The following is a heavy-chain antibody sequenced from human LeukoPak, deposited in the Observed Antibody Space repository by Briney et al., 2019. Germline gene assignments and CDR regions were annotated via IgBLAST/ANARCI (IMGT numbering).Heavy chain of an antibody. Sequence: GESLKISCKGSGYSFTSYWISWVRQMPGKGLEWMGRIDPSDSYTNYSPSFQGHVTISADKSISTAYLQWSSLKASDTAMYYCARFTRIGYCSGGSCYSPHYWGQGTLVTVSS. CDR2: IDPSDSYT. CDR1: GYSFTSYW. V-gene: IGHV5-10-1*01. D-gene: IGHD2-15*01. J-gene: IGHJ4*02. CDR3: ARFTRIGYCSGGSCYSPHY.